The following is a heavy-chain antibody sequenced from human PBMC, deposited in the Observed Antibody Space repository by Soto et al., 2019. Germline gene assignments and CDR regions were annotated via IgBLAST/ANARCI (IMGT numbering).Heavy chain of an antibody. CDR2: IYYSGST. V-gene: IGHV4-59*01. J-gene: IGHJ4*02. Sequence: QVQLQESGPGLVKPSETLSLTCTVSGGSISSYYWSWIRQPPGKGLEWIGYIYYSGSTNYNPSLKRRVTISVDTSKNQFSLKLSSVTAADTAVYYCARVYGDCCDYWGQGTLVTVSS. CDR3: ARVYGDCCDY. D-gene: IGHD4-17*01. CDR1: GGSISSYY.